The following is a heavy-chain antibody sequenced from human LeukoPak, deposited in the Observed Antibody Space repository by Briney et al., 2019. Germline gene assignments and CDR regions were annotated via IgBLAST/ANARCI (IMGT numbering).Heavy chain of an antibody. D-gene: IGHD1-14*01. Sequence: LRASVKVSCKTSGYPFTTYEINWVRQAAGQGLEWMGWVHPDTGYADYAQKLQGRVTMTSGTSISTAYMELSSLRSDDTAVYFCARGPRNDPWGQGTLVTVSS. CDR2: VHPDTGYA. J-gene: IGHJ5*02. CDR1: GYPFTTYE. V-gene: IGHV1-8*01. CDR3: ARGPRNDP.